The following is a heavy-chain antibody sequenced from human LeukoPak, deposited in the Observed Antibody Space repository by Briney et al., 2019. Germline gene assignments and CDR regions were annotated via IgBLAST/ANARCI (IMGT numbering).Heavy chain of an antibody. Sequence: SVKVSCKASGGIFSSFAFSWVRQAPGQGLEWMGRIIPILGRVKYAQKFQGSVTITADKSTSTAYMELSSLRSEDTALYYCARESGDYGGNGVQENWGQGTLVTVSS. CDR3: ARESGDYGGNGVQEN. CDR1: GGIFSSFA. CDR2: IIPILGRV. J-gene: IGHJ4*02. D-gene: IGHD4-23*01. V-gene: IGHV1-69*04.